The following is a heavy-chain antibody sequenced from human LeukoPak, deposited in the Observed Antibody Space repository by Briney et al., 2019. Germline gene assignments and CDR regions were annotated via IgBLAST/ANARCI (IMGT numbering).Heavy chain of an antibody. CDR1: GYTFTSYY. Sequence: ASVKVSCKASGYTFTSYYMHWVRQAPGQGLEWMGIINPSGGSTSYAQKFQGRVTMTRDTSTSTVYMELSSLRSEDTAVYYCARSHCSSTSCPEYFQHWGQGTLVTVSS. V-gene: IGHV1-46*01. CDR2: INPSGGST. J-gene: IGHJ1*01. CDR3: ARSHCSSTSCPEYFQH. D-gene: IGHD2-2*01.